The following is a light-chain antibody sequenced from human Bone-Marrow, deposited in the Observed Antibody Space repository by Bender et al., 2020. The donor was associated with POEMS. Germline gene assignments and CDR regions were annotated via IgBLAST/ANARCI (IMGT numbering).Light chain of an antibody. CDR2: DVN. J-gene: IGLJ3*02. V-gene: IGLV2-11*01. Sequence: QSALTQPRSVSGSPGQSVTISCTGSSSDVGGYNYVSWYQQHPGKAPKVMIYDVNKRPPGVPDRFSGSKSGNTASLTISRLQAEDEADYYCSSYTSSSTWVFGGGTKLTVL. CDR3: SSYTSSSTWV. CDR1: SSDVGGYNY.